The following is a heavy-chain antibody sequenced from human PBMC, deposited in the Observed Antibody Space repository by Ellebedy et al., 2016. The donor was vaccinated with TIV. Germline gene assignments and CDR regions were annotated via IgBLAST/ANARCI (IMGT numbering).Heavy chain of an antibody. CDR2: IRSSSRTI. D-gene: IGHD2-15*01. J-gene: IGHJ4*02. Sequence: PGGSLRLSCAGSGFTFSSYGMNWVRHAPGKGLECVSYIRSSSRTIYYADSVKGRFTISRDNAKNSLYLQMNSLRAEDTAVYYCASLGVRYCSGGSCYEASDYWGQGTLVTVSS. CDR3: ASLGVRYCSGGSCYEASDY. CDR1: GFTFSSYG. V-gene: IGHV3-48*04.